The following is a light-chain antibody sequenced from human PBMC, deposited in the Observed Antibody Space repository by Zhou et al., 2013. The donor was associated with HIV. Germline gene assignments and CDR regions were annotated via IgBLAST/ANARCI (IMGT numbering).Light chain of an antibody. CDR3: QQYNNWPPLT. Sequence: EIVLTQSPGALSLSPGERATLSCRASQIINSNYLAWYQHRPGQAPRLLIFGASNRAPGIPDRFSGSVSGTDFTLSISSLQSEDFAVYYCQQYNNWPPLTFGGGTKVEIK. CDR1: QIINSNY. V-gene: IGKV3-20*01. CDR2: GAS. J-gene: IGKJ4*01.